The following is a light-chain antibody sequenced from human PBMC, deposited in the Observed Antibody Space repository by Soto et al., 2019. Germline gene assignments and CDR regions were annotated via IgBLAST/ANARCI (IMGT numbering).Light chain of an antibody. J-gene: IGKJ1*01. V-gene: IGKV3D-15*01. CDR3: QQYHNWWT. CDR2: GAS. Sequence: ELVMTQSPATLSVSPGERATLSCRASQSFSSNLAWYQQKPGQPPRLLIYGASPRATGVLARFSGGGSGTEFTLTITSLQSEDFGVYHCQQYHNWWTFGQGTKVDIK. CDR1: QSFSSN.